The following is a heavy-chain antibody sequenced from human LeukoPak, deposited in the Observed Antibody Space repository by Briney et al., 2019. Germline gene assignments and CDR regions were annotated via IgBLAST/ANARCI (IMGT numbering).Heavy chain of an antibody. CDR2: ITYSGTT. V-gene: IGHV4-39*02. CDR3: ARNPYYYTSGSYYNSAFDI. CDR1: GDSISNSRYY. Sequence: SETLSLTCTVSGDSISNSRYYWDWIRQPPGKGLEWIGSITYSGTTYYNPSLRSRVTISVDTSKNHFSLKLSSVTAADTAVYYCARNPYYYTSGSYYNSAFDIRGQGTMVTVSS. J-gene: IGHJ3*02. D-gene: IGHD3-10*01.